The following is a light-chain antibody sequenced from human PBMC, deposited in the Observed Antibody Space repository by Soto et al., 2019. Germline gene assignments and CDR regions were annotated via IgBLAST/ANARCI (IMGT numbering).Light chain of an antibody. Sequence: EIVLTQSPGTLSLSPGERATLSCRASQSVSSTYLAWYQQKPGQAPRLLIYGASSRATGLPDRFSGSGSGTDFTFTISRLDPDDFEVCYCQQYGSPITFGPGTKVDIK. J-gene: IGKJ3*01. CDR1: QSVSSTY. CDR2: GAS. V-gene: IGKV3-20*01. CDR3: QQYGSPIT.